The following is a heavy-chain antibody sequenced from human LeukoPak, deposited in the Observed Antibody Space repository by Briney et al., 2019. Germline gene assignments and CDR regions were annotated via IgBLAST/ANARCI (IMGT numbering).Heavy chain of an antibody. V-gene: IGHV1-2*02. Sequence: GASVNVSCKASGYTFTRYYMQWVRHAPGQGLEWMGWINPNSCGTNYAQKFEGRVTMTRDTYISTAYMELSRLRSDDTAVYYCASIGVAGTTSPNGFDLWGQGTLVTVSS. CDR3: ASIGVAGTTSPNGFDL. J-gene: IGHJ5*02. CDR1: GYTFTRYY. D-gene: IGHD6-19*01. CDR2: INPNSCGT.